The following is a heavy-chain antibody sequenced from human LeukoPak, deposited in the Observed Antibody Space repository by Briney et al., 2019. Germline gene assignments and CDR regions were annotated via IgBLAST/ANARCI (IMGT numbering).Heavy chain of an antibody. J-gene: IGHJ4*02. CDR1: GYTFTVYY. Sequence: GASVKVSCKASGYTFTVYYVHWVRQAPGQGLEWMGRINPNSGGTNYAQRFQGRVTMTRDTSISTAYMELSRLRSDDTAVYYCARDRDSNFGDYWGQGTLVTASS. CDR3: ARDRDSNFGDY. CDR2: INPNSGGT. V-gene: IGHV1-2*06. D-gene: IGHD3-22*01.